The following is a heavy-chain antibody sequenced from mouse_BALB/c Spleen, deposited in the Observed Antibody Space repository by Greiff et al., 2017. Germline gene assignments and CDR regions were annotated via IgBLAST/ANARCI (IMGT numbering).Heavy chain of an antibody. V-gene: IGHV1S137*01. CDR3: ASFPDKSTTTVVEWYFDV. D-gene: IGHD1-1*01. J-gene: IGHJ1*01. CDR1: GYTFTDDA. Sequence: VQLQQSGPELVRPGVSVKISCTGSGYTFTDDAMRWVKQSHAKSLEWIGVISTYYGNTNYNQKFKGKATMTVDKSTSTIYMDLARLTSEDSAIYYCASFPDKSTTTVVEWYFDVWGAGTPVTVSA. CDR2: ISTYYGNT.